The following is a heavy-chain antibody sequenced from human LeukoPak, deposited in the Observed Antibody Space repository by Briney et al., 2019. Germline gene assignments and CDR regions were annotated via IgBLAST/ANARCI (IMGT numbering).Heavy chain of an antibody. CDR2: ITDDEDT. Sequence: GGSLRLSCVASGFPFRSYAMTWVRQTPGKGLESVSVITDDEDTYYADSVKGRFTISRDNSQNTVFLQMNSLRVEDTAVHYCAKVDYWSPENYFDSWGQGTLVTVSS. CDR1: GFPFRSYA. D-gene: IGHD1-1*01. J-gene: IGHJ4*02. CDR3: AKVDYWSPENYFDS. V-gene: IGHV3-23*01.